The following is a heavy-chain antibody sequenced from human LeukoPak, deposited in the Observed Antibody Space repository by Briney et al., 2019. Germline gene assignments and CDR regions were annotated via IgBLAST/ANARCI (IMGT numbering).Heavy chain of an antibody. CDR2: IDPNSGGT. D-gene: IGHD3-10*01. V-gene: IGHV1-2*02. CDR3: ARGRGTTMVRGVITNYFDL. CDR1: GYTFTVYY. J-gene: IGHJ2*01. Sequence: ASVKVSCKASGYTFTVYYIHWVRQAPGQGLEWMGWIDPNSGGTNYAQKFLGSVTMTGDTSINTAFMELSRLRSDDTAIYYCARGRGTTMVRGVITNYFDLWGRGSLVTVSS.